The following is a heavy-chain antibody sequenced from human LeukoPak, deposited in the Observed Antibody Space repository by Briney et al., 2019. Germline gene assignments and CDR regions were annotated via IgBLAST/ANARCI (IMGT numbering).Heavy chain of an antibody. CDR2: IYTSGST. Sequence: PSETLSLTCTVSGGSISSYYWSWIRQPAGKGLEWIGRIYTSGSTNYNPSLKSRVTMSVDTSKNQFSLKLSSVTAAGTAVYYCARDFCSSTSCYTGGGAYNWFDPWGQGTLVTVSS. J-gene: IGHJ5*02. CDR1: GGSISSYY. D-gene: IGHD2-2*02. CDR3: ARDFCSSTSCYTGGGAYNWFDP. V-gene: IGHV4-4*07.